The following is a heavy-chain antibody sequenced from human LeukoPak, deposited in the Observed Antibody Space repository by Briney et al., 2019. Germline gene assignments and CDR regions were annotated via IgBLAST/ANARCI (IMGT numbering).Heavy chain of an antibody. CDR3: ARRRRTALIAAAGFFDY. D-gene: IGHD6-13*01. CDR1: GGSFSGYY. Sequence: SETLSLTCAVYGGSFSGYYWSWIRQPPGKGLEWIGEINHSGSTNYNPSLKSRVTIPVDTSKNQFSLKLSSVTAADTAVYYCARRRRTALIAAAGFFDYWGQGTLVTVSS. V-gene: IGHV4-34*01. CDR2: INHSGST. J-gene: IGHJ4*02.